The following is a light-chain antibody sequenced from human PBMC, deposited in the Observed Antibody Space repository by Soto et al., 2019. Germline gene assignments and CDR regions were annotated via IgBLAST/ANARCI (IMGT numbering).Light chain of an antibody. CDR2: GAS. CDR3: QQYGSSPTWT. J-gene: IGKJ1*01. Sequence: EIVLTQSPGTLYLSPGERATLSCRASQSVSSSYLAWYQQKPGQAPRLLIFGASSRATGIPDRFSGSGSGTDFTLTIGRLEPEDFEVYYCQQYGSSPTWTFGQGTKVEIK. CDR1: QSVSSSY. V-gene: IGKV3-20*01.